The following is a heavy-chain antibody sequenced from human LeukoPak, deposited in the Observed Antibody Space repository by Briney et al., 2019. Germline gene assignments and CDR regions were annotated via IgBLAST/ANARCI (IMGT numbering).Heavy chain of an antibody. CDR3: ARSQGALNV. CDR2: ISTTSTI. D-gene: IGHD1-26*01. CDR1: GFTFSSHS. J-gene: IGHJ4*02. V-gene: IGHV3-48*02. Sequence: GGSLRLSCAASGFTFSSHSMSWVRQAPGKGLEWVSYISTTSTIYYADSVKGRFIISRDNAKNSLYLQMNSLRDEDTAVYYCARSQGALNVWGQGTLVTVSS.